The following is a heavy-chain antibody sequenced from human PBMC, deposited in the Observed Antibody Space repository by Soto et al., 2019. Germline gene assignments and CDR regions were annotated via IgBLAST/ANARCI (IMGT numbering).Heavy chain of an antibody. CDR3: AREPSPGYSYVLGYTNYGMDV. V-gene: IGHV6-1*01. J-gene: IGHJ6*02. CDR2: TYYRSKWYN. Sequence: QVQLQQSGPGLVKPSQTLSLTCAISGDSVSSNSAAWNWIRQSPSRGLEWLGRTYYRSKWYNDYAVSVKSRITINPDTSKNQFSLQLNSVTPEDTAVYYCAREPSPGYSYVLGYTNYGMDVWGQGTTVTVSS. D-gene: IGHD5-18*01. CDR1: GDSVSSNSAA.